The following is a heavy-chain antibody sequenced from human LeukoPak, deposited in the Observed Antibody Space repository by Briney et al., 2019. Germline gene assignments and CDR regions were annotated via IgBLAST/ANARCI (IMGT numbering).Heavy chain of an antibody. J-gene: IGHJ3*02. CDR3: ASSGGYCSGGSCYGTDAFDI. CDR1: GDSVSSNSAA. CDR2: TYYRSKWYN. D-gene: IGHD2-15*01. V-gene: IGHV6-1*01. Sequence: SQTLSLTCAISGDSVSSNSAAWNWIRQSPARGLEWLGRTYYRSKWYNDYAVSVKSRITINPDTSKNQFSLQLNSVTPEDTAVYYCASSGGYCSGGSCYGTDAFDIWGQGTMVTVSS.